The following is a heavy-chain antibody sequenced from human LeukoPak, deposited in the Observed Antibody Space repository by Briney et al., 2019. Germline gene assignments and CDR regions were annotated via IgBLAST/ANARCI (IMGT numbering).Heavy chain of an antibody. Sequence: SETLSLTCTVSGGSISSYYWSWIRQPPGKGLEWIGEINHSGSTNYNPSLKSRVTISVDTSKNQFSLKLSSVTAADTAVYYCARGPYKQQLVRRMKNWFDPWGQGTLVTVSS. V-gene: IGHV4-34*01. D-gene: IGHD6-13*01. CDR1: GGSISSYY. CDR2: INHSGST. J-gene: IGHJ5*02. CDR3: ARGPYKQQLVRRMKNWFDP.